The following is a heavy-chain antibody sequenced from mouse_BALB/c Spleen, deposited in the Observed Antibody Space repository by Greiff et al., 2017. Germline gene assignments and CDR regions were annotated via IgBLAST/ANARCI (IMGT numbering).Heavy chain of an antibody. CDR1: GFAFSSYD. CDR3: ARQGGPSFDY. V-gene: IGHV5-12-1*01. CDR2: ISSGGGST. J-gene: IGHJ2*01. Sequence: EVQLVESGGGLVKPGGSLKLSCAASGFAFSSYDMSWVRQTPEKRLEWVAYISSGGGSTYYPDTVKGRFTISRDNAKNTLYLQMSSLKSEDTAMYYCARQGGPSFDYWGQGTTLTVSS.